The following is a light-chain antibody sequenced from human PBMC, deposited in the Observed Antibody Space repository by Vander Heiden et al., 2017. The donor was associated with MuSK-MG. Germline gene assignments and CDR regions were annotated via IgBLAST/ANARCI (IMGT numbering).Light chain of an antibody. J-gene: IGKJ3*01. Sequence: DIQMTQSPSSLSASVGDRVTITCRASQSISSYLNWYQQKPGKAPKLLIYAASSLQSGVPSRFSGSGYGTDFTLTISSRQPEDFAPYYCQQNDSNPHFTFGHGTKVDIK. CDR3: QQNDSNPHFT. CDR1: QSISSY. CDR2: AAS. V-gene: IGKV1-39*01.